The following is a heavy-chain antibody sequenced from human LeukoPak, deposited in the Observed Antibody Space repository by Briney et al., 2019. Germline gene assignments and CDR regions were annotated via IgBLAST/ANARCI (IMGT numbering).Heavy chain of an antibody. CDR2: ISWNSGSI. D-gene: IGHD3-3*01. V-gene: IGHV3-9*01. CDR1: RFTFDDYA. J-gene: IGHJ4*02. Sequence: PARWVTLSCAGYRFTFDDYAMHRVAQAPGLGLAWVSGISWNSGSIGYADSVKGRFTISRDNVKNSLYLQMNSLRAEDTALYYCAKDRNDFWSGYLDYWGQGTLVTVSS. CDR3: AKDRNDFWSGYLDY.